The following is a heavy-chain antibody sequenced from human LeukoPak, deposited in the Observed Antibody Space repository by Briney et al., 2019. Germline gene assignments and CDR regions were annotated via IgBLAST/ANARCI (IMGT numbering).Heavy chain of an antibody. CDR3: AGDLGYTLSY. Sequence: ASVKVSCKASGYTFTDYAIHWVRQAPGQRLEWMGWISAGSGNTKYSRSLQGRVTITRDTSASTAYMELRSLRSEDTAVYYCAGDLGYTLSYWGQGTPVTVSS. V-gene: IGHV1-3*01. CDR2: ISAGSGNT. D-gene: IGHD2-2*02. J-gene: IGHJ4*02. CDR1: GYTFTDYA.